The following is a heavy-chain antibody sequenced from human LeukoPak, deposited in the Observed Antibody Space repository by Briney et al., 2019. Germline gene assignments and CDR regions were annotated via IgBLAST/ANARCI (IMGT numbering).Heavy chain of an antibody. J-gene: IGHJ3*02. CDR2: FDPEDGET. CDR3: ATGITMIVVGRDAFDI. CDR1: GYTLTELS. D-gene: IGHD3-22*01. Sequence: ASVKVSCKVSGYTLTELSMHWVRQAPGKGLEWMGGFDPEDGETIYAQKFQGRVTTTEDTSTDTAYMELSSLRSEDTAVYYCATGITMIVVGRDAFDIWGQGTMVTVSS. V-gene: IGHV1-24*01.